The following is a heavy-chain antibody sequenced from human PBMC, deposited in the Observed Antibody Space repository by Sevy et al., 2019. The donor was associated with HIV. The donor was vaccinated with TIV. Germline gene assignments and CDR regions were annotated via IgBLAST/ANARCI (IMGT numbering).Heavy chain of an antibody. CDR2: ISYDGSNK. CDR1: GFTFSSYA. Sequence: GGSLRLSCAASGFTFSSYAMHWVRQAPGKGLEWVAVISYDGSNKYYADSVKGRFTISRDTSKNTRYLPMNSLRAEDTAVYYCARERGGYCSGGSCYSGYYFDYWGQGTLVTVSS. CDR3: ARERGGYCSGGSCYSGYYFDY. D-gene: IGHD2-15*01. V-gene: IGHV3-30*04. J-gene: IGHJ4*02.